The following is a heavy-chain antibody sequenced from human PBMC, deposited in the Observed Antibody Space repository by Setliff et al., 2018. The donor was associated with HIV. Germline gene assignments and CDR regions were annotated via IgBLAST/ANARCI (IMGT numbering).Heavy chain of an antibody. Sequence: NPSETLSLTCAVSGYSISSGYYWGWIRQPPGKGLEWIGSLYYSGSTYYNPSLKSRVTISVDTSKNQFSLKLSSVTAADTAVYYCARRSVTTVTPSRPYNWFDPWGQGTLVTVS. CDR2: LYYSGST. V-gene: IGHV4-38-2*01. CDR1: GYSISSGYY. J-gene: IGHJ5*02. CDR3: ARRSVTTVTPSRPYNWFDP. D-gene: IGHD4-17*01.